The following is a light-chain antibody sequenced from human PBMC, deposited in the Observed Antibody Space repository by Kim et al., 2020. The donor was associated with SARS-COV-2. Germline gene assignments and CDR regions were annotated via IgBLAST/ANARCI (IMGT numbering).Light chain of an antibody. CDR3: QVWDSSSDHPYV. CDR2: YDS. J-gene: IGLJ1*01. CDR1: NIGSKS. V-gene: IGLV3-21*04. Sequence: SYELTQPPSVSVAPGKTARITCGGNNIGSKSVQWYQQKPGQAPVLVIYYDSDRPSGIPERFSGSNSGNTATLTISRVEAGDEADYYCQVWDSSSDHPYVFGTGTKVTVL.